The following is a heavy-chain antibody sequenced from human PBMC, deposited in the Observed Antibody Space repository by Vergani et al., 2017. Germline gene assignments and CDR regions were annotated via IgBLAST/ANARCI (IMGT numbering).Heavy chain of an antibody. CDR3: ADLYGDDGFSPF. CDR2: ISGPGLST. V-gene: IGHV3-23*01. J-gene: IGHJ4*02. D-gene: IGHD2-21*01. CDR1: GFTFSNSA. Sequence: EVHLLESGGGLVQSGGPLRLSCAASGFTFSNSAVSWVRQAPGRGLAWVSSISGPGLSTYYADSVKGRFSISRDNSKNTVYLQINSLRAEDTAFYYCADLYGDDGFSPFWGQGTLVTVSS.